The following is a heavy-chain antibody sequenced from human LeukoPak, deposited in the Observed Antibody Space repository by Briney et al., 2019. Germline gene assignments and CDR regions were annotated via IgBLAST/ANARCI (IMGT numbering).Heavy chain of an antibody. D-gene: IGHD3-3*01. Sequence: XETLSLTCTVSGGSISSYYWSWIRQPPGKGLEWIGYIYYSGSTNYNPSLKSRVTISVDTSKNQFSLKLSSVTAADTAVYYCARVSVDDFWSGYYYGMDVWGQGTTVTVSS. V-gene: IGHV4-59*01. CDR2: IYYSGST. CDR1: GGSISSYY. J-gene: IGHJ6*02. CDR3: ARVSVDDFWSGYYYGMDV.